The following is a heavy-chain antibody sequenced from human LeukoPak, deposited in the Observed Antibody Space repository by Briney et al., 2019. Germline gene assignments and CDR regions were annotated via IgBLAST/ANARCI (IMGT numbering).Heavy chain of an antibody. CDR1: GGSISSYY. J-gene: IGHJ5*02. CDR3: ARGPVCSGGSCSWFDP. D-gene: IGHD2-15*01. CDR2: IYYSGST. V-gene: IGHV4-59*01. Sequence: SETLSLTCTVSGGSISSYYWSWIRQPPGKGLEWIGYIYYSGSTNYNPSLKSRVSMSVDTSKNQFSLKLSSVTAADTAVYYCARGPVCSGGSCSWFDPWGQGTLVTVSS.